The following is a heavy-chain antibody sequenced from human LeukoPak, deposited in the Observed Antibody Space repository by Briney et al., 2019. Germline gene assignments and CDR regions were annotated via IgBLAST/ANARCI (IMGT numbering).Heavy chain of an antibody. Sequence: ASVKVSCKASGYTFTSYYMHWVRQAPGQGLEWMGIINPSGGSTSYAQKFQGRVTMTRDTSTSTVYMELSSLRSEDTAAYYCARDLGYCSGGSCYAGDYWGQGTLVTVSS. CDR3: ARDLGYCSGGSCYAGDY. J-gene: IGHJ4*02. V-gene: IGHV1-46*01. CDR1: GYTFTSYY. D-gene: IGHD2-15*01. CDR2: INPSGGST.